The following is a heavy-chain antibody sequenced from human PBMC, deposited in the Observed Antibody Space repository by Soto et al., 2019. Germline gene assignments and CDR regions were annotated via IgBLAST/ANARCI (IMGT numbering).Heavy chain of an antibody. CDR2: INHSGST. V-gene: IGHV4-34*01. CDR1: GGSFSGYY. Sequence: QVQLQQWGAGLLKLSETLSLTCAVYGGSFSGYYWSWIRQPPGKGLEWIGEINHSGSTNYNPSLKSRVTISVDTSKNQFSLKLSSVTAADTAVYYCARGLMYYDFWIGYVTTRYYFDYWGQGTLVTVSS. J-gene: IGHJ4*02. CDR3: ARGLMYYDFWIGYVTTRYYFDY. D-gene: IGHD3-3*01.